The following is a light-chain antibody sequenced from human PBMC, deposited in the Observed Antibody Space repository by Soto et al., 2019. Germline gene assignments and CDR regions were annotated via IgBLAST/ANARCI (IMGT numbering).Light chain of an antibody. CDR3: QQYGSSPPYT. CDR1: QSVSCSY. CDR2: GSS. J-gene: IGKJ2*01. Sequence: EIVLTQSPGTLSLSPGERATLSCRASQSVSCSYLAWYQQKPGQSPRILIYGSSTRATGIPDRFSGSGSGTDFTLTISRVEPEDFAVYYCQQYGSSPPYTFGQGTKLEIK. V-gene: IGKV3-20*01.